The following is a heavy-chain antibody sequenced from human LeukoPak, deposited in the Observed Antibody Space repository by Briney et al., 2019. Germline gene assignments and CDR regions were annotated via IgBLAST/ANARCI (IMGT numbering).Heavy chain of an antibody. V-gene: IGHV4-39*01. CDR1: GGSISSSSYY. CDR2: IYYNGST. CDR3: AGLNYGSGQR. Sequence: SETLSLTCTVSGGSISSSSYYWGWIRQPPGKGLEWIGSIYYNGSTYYNPSLKSRVTISVDTSKNQFSLKLSSVTAADTAVYYCAGLNYGSGQRWGQGTLVTVSS. D-gene: IGHD3-10*01. J-gene: IGHJ4*02.